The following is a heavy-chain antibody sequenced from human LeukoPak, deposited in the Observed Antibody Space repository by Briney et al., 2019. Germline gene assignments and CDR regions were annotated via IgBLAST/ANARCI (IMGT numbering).Heavy chain of an antibody. J-gene: IGHJ4*02. CDR3: ARMPNSNYFDY. CDR1: GFTFSNCA. CDR2: ISDSASST. V-gene: IGHV3-23*01. D-gene: IGHD4-11*01. Sequence: GGSLRLSCAASGFTFSNCAMNWVRQAPGKGLEWVSAISDSASSTYYADSVKGRFTISRDNAKNTLYLQMNSLRAEDTAVYYCARMPNSNYFDYWGQGTLVTVSS.